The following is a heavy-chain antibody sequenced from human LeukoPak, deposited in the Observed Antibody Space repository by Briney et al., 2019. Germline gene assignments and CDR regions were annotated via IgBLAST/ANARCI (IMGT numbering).Heavy chain of an antibody. J-gene: IGHJ3*02. CDR2: IKSNADGGTT. Sequence: PGGSLRLSCAASGFTFSNAWMTWVRQAPGKGLEWVGRIKSNADGGTTDYAAPVKGRFIISRDDSKNTLYLQMNSLKTEDTAVYYCTTLWRNEAFDIWGQGTMVTVSS. CDR3: TTLWRNEAFDI. V-gene: IGHV3-15*01. D-gene: IGHD1-1*01. CDR1: GFTFSNAW.